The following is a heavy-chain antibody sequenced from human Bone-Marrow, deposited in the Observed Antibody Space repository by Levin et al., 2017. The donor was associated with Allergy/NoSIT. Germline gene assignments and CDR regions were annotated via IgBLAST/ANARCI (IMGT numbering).Heavy chain of an antibody. CDR2: IHYTGST. Sequence: SETLSLTCTVSRGSVSSGNFYWSWIRQSPGKGLEWIGYIHYTGSTYYNPSLKSRASISIDTSKNQFSLELISVTAAYTAVYYCAREVRKVAETDAFDIWGQGTLVTVSS. D-gene: IGHD5-12*01. V-gene: IGHV4-30-4*01. J-gene: IGHJ3*02. CDR3: AREVRKVAETDAFDI. CDR1: RGSVSSGNFY.